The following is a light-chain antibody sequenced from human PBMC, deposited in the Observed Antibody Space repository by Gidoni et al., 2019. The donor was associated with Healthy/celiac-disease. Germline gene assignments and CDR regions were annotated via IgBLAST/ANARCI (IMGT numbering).Light chain of an antibody. Sequence: DIQMTQSPSTLSASVGDRVTITCRASQSISSLLAWYQQKPGKAPKLLIYKASSLESGVPSRFSGSGSGTEFTLTISSLQPDDFATYYCQQYNSYPLTFXGXTKVEIK. V-gene: IGKV1-5*03. J-gene: IGKJ4*01. CDR3: QQYNSYPLT. CDR1: QSISSL. CDR2: KAS.